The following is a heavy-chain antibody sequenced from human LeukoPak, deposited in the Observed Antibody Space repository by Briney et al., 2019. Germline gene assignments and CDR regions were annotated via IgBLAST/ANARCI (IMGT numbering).Heavy chain of an antibody. CDR3: ASSGSYGVWYFDY. V-gene: IGHV1-69*05. CDR1: GGTFSSYA. J-gene: IGHJ4*02. D-gene: IGHD1-26*01. Sequence: SVKVSCKASGGTFSSYAISGVRQAPGQGLEWMGGIIPIFGTANYAQKFQGRVTITTDESTSTAYMELSSLRSEDTAVYYCASSGSYGVWYFDYWGQGTLVTVSS. CDR2: IIPIFGTA.